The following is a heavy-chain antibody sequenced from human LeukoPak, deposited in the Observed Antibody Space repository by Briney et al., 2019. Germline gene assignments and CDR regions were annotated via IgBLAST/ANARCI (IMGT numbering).Heavy chain of an antibody. D-gene: IGHD4-17*01. V-gene: IGHV4-31*03. CDR1: GGSISSGGYY. CDR3: ARGHDYGDYGEGFDY. Sequence: PSQTLSLTCTVSGGSISSGGYYWSWIRQHPGKGLEWIGYIYYSGSTYYNPSLKSRVTISVDTSKNQFSLKLSSVTAADTAAYYCARGHDYGDYGEGFDYWGQGTLVTVSS. CDR2: IYYSGST. J-gene: IGHJ4*02.